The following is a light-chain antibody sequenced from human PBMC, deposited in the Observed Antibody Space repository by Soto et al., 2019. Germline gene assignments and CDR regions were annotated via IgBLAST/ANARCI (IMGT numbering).Light chain of an antibody. Sequence: SYELTQPPSVSVSPGQTASITCSEDKLGDKYASWYQQKQGQSPVLVIYQDIRRPSGIPERFSGSSSGNTATLTISGTQAMDEADYYCQAWDINTMVFGGGTKVTVL. CDR1: KLGDKY. V-gene: IGLV3-1*01. CDR2: QDI. CDR3: QAWDINTMV. J-gene: IGLJ2*01.